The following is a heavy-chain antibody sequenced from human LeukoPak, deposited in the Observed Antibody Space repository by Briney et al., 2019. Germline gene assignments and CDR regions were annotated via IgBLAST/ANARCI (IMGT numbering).Heavy chain of an antibody. V-gene: IGHV3-7*01. Sequence: GGSLRLSCAASGFMFSSYWMTWVRQAPGKGLEWVANIKQAGSENSYVDSVKGRFTISRDNAKNSLYLQMNSLRAEDTAVYYCARDRGRGGSLDYWGQGTLVTVSS. CDR1: GFMFSSYW. D-gene: IGHD1-26*01. J-gene: IGHJ4*02. CDR2: IKQAGSEN. CDR3: ARDRGRGGSLDY.